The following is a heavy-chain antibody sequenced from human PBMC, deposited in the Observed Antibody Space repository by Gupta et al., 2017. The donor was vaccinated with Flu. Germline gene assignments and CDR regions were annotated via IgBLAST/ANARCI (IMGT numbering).Heavy chain of an antibody. J-gene: IGHJ5*02. Sequence: EVQLVESRGCLVQHGGSLRLSCSATGFTFSSYWMPWVRQTPGKGRVWISRINTDGSTTNYADSVKDRFTISRDNAKNTLYLQMNSLRVEDTAVYYCARVPYSGYSTFDPWGQGTLGTVSS. V-gene: IGHV3-74*01. CDR1: GFTFSSYW. CDR3: ARVPYSGYSTFDP. CDR2: INTDGSTT. D-gene: IGHD4-11*01.